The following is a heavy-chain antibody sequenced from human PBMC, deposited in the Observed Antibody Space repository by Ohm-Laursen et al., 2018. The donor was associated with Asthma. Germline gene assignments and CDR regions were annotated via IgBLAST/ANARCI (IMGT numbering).Heavy chain of an antibody. J-gene: IGHJ4*02. CDR3: ARDYCGGDCHFDY. D-gene: IGHD2-21*02. CDR2: ISSSSSYI. V-gene: IGHV3-21*01. CDR1: GLTFSSYS. Sequence: GSLRLSCAASGLTFSSYSMNWVRQAPGKGLEWVSSISSSSSYIYYADSVKGRFTISRDNAKNSLYLQMNSLRAEDTAVYYCARDYCGGDCHFDYWGQGTLVTVSS.